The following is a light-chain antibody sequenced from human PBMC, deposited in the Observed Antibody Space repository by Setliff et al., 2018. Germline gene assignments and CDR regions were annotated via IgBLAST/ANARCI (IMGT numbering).Light chain of an antibody. CDR1: SSNIGAGYD. V-gene: IGLV1-40*01. Sequence: SVLTQPPSVSGAPGQRVTISCAGRSSNIGAGYDVHWYQQLPGTAPKLLIYGNNNRPSGVPDRFSGSQSGTSASLATTGLHSEDEADYYCQSYDSSLSAYVFGTGTKVTVL. CDR3: QSYDSSLSAYV. J-gene: IGLJ1*01. CDR2: GNN.